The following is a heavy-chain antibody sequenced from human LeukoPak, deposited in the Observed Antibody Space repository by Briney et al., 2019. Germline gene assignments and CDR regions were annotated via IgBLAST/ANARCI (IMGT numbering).Heavy chain of an antibody. Sequence: ASVKVSCKASGYSFIGSYLHWVRHAPGQGLEWMWWINPKSGVTNYAQKFQGRVTVTRDTSINTAYMDLSSLRSDDTAVYYCARDFDDFWSGYNNYFDCWGQGILVSV. CDR1: GYSFIGSY. V-gene: IGHV1-2*02. CDR2: INPKSGVT. CDR3: ARDFDDFWSGYNNYFDC. J-gene: IGHJ4*02. D-gene: IGHD3-3*01.